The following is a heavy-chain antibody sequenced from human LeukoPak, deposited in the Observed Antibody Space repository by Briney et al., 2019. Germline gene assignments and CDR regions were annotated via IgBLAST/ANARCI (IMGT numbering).Heavy chain of an antibody. V-gene: IGHV3-48*02. CDR1: GFTFSSYS. CDR3: ARSIRVATMIFDY. Sequence: GGSLRLSCVDSGFTFSSYSMNWVRQAPGKGLEWISYISSSSGTTYYADSVTGRFTISRDNAKNSLYLQMNSLRDEDTAVYYCARSIRVATMIFDYWGQGTLVTVSS. CDR2: ISSSSGTT. D-gene: IGHD5-12*01. J-gene: IGHJ4*02.